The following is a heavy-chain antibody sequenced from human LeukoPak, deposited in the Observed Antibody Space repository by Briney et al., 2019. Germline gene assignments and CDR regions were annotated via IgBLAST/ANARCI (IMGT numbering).Heavy chain of an antibody. J-gene: IGHJ4*02. V-gene: IGHV3-53*05. CDR3: ATNGYSGTYNRYFDS. CDR2: IYAGGTT. Sequence: GGSLRLSCAASGFTVSSSFMSWVRQAPGKGLEWVSVIYAGGTTYYPDSVKGRFTISRDNSKNTLYLQMDSLRSEDTAVYYCATNGYSGTYNRYFDSWGQGTLVTVSS. D-gene: IGHD1-26*01. CDR1: GFTVSSSF.